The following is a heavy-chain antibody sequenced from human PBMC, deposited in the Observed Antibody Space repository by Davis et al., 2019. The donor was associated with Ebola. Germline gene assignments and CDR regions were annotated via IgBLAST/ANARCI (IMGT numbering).Heavy chain of an antibody. D-gene: IGHD1-26*01. CDR2: ISSGSSTI. J-gene: IGHJ4*02. Sequence: GESLKISCAASGFTFSSYSMNWVRQAPGKGLEWVSYISSGSSTIYYADSVKGRFTISRDNSKNTLYLQMNSLGVEDTAVYYCAKDRSSAVGATHFDHWGQGTLVTVSS. CDR3: AKDRSSAVGATHFDH. V-gene: IGHV3-48*01. CDR1: GFTFSSYS.